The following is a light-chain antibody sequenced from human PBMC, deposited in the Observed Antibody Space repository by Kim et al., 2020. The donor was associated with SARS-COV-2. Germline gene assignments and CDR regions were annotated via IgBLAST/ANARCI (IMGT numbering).Light chain of an antibody. V-gene: IGKV1-39*01. CDR2: AAS. CDR1: QSISSY. J-gene: IGKJ2*01. Sequence: ASVGDRVTITCRASQSISSYLNWYQQKPGKAPKLLIYAASSLQSGVPSRFSGSGSGTDFTLTISSLQPEDFATYYCQQSYSTPYTFGQGTKLEI. CDR3: QQSYSTPYT.